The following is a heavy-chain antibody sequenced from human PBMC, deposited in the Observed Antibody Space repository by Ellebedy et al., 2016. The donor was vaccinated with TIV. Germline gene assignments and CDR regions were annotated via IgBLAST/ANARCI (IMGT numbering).Heavy chain of an antibody. J-gene: IGHJ4*02. CDR2: ISSSSSTI. Sequence: GGSLRLXCAASGFTFSSYSMNWVRQAPGKGLEWVSYISSSSSTIYYADSVKGRFTISRDNAKNSLYLQMNSLRAEDTAVYYCARWGGKTSYWGQGTLVTVSS. V-gene: IGHV3-48*04. CDR1: GFTFSSYS. D-gene: IGHD4-23*01. CDR3: ARWGGKTSY.